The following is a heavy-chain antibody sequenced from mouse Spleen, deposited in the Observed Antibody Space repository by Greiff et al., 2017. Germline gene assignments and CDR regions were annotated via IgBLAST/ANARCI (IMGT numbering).Heavy chain of an antibody. CDR2: INPSNGDT. CDR3: ARGRGYYYFDY. Sequence: QVQLQQPGTELVKPGASVKLSCKASDYTFPSYWMHWVNQRPGQGLEWIGNINPSNGDTNYNEKFKSKATLTVDKSSSTAYMQLSSLTSEDSAVYYCARGRGYYYFDYWGQGTTLTVSS. J-gene: IGHJ2*01. V-gene: IGHV1-53*01. D-gene: IGHD2-3*01. CDR1: DYTFPSYW.